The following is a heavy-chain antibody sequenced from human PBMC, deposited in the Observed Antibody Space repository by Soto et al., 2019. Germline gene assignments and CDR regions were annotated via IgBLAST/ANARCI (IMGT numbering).Heavy chain of an antibody. Sequence: GGSLRLSCAASGFTFSSYAMSWVRQAPGKGLEWVSAISGSGGSTYYADSVKGRFTISRDNSNNTLYLQMNSLRAEDTAVYYCASRKPIYDFWSGYYTGNPPDAFDIWGQGTMVTVSS. D-gene: IGHD3-3*01. CDR3: ASRKPIYDFWSGYYTGNPPDAFDI. J-gene: IGHJ3*02. V-gene: IGHV3-23*01. CDR1: GFTFSSYA. CDR2: ISGSGGST.